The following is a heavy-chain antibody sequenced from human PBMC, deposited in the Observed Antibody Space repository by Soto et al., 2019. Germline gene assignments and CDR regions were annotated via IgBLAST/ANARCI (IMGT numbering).Heavy chain of an antibody. V-gene: IGHV4-59*01. Sequence: QVQLQESGPGLVKPSETLSLTCTVSGGSISRYYWSWIRQPPGKGLEWIGYIYYSGSTNYNPSLKSRVAISVDTSKTQFSLRLSSVNAADPAVSYCARRTVGDYVDYWGQGTRVTVSS. CDR2: IYYSGST. J-gene: IGHJ4*02. CDR1: GGSISRYY. CDR3: ARRTVGDYVDY. D-gene: IGHD4-17*01.